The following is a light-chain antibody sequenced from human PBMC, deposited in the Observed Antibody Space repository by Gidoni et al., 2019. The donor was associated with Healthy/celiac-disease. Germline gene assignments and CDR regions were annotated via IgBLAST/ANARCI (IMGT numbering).Light chain of an antibody. CDR3: SSYTSSSTRV. CDR2: EVG. CDR1: SSDVGGYNY. Sequence: QSALTQPASVSGSPGQSITISCTGTSSDVGGYNYVSLYQQHPGKAPKLMIYEVGNRPSGVSKRFSGSKSGNTASLTISGLQAEDEADYYCSSYTSSSTRVFGGGTKLTVL. V-gene: IGLV2-14*01. J-gene: IGLJ3*02.